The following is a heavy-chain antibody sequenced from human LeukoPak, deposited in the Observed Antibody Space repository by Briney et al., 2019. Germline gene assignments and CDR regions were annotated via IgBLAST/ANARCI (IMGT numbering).Heavy chain of an antibody. CDR2: IYYSGST. CDR1: GGSISSYY. D-gene: IGHD3-9*01. J-gene: IGHJ2*01. V-gene: IGHV4-59*01. CDR3: ARDKAYYDILTGYYKDWYFDL. Sequence: KSSETLSLTCTVSGGSISSYYWSWIRQPPGKGLEWIGYIYYSGSTNYNPSLKSRVTISVDTSKNQFSLKLSSVTAADTAVYYCARDKAYYDILTGYYKDWYFDLWGRGTLVTVSS.